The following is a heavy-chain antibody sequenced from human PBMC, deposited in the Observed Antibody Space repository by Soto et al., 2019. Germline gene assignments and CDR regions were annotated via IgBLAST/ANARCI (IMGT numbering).Heavy chain of an antibody. Sequence: EVQLVESGGGLVKPGGSLRLSCAASGFTFTNAWMNWVRQAPGKGLESIGRIKSKNDGGTTDYTAPVKGRFIISRDDSKNTLFLQMSSLQSEDTAVYYCVTDRLVWGQGTLVTVFS. CDR1: GFTFTNAW. CDR3: VTDRLV. CDR2: IKSKNDGGTT. D-gene: IGHD2-2*01. J-gene: IGHJ4*02. V-gene: IGHV3-15*01.